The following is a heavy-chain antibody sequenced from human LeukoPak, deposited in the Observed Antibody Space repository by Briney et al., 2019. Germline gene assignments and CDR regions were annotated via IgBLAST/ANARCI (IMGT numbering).Heavy chain of an antibody. CDR3: AKDRLSSSPLPPNSDY. CDR1: GFTFSDYY. CDR2: ISGSGGST. Sequence: GGSLRLSCAASGFTFSDYYMSWIRQAPGKGLEWVSAISGSGGSTYYADSVKGRFTISRDNSKNTLYLQMNSLRAEDTAVYYCAKDRLSSSPLPPNSDYWGQGTLVTVSS. J-gene: IGHJ4*02. V-gene: IGHV3-23*01. D-gene: IGHD6-13*01.